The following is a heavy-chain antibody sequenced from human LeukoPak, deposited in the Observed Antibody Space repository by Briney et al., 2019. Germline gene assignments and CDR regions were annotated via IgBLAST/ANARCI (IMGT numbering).Heavy chain of an antibody. CDR2: INSDGSWT. CDR3: VSFYETY. Sequence: GGSLRLSCAASGNYWMHWVRQAPGKGLVWVSHINSDGSWTSYADSVKSRFTISKDNAKNTVYLQMNSLRAEDTAVYYCVSFYETYWGRGTLVTVSS. V-gene: IGHV3-74*01. CDR1: GNYW. D-gene: IGHD2/OR15-2a*01. J-gene: IGHJ4*02.